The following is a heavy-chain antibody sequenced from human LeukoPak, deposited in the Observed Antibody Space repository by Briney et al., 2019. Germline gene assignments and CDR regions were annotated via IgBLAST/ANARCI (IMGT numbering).Heavy chain of an antibody. D-gene: IGHD6-13*01. CDR3: ARTTEAHSWRTRYYDYYMDV. V-gene: IGHV4-59*01. CDR2: IFYSGST. J-gene: IGHJ6*03. CDR1: GGSISSYY. Sequence: SETLSLTCTVSGGSISSYYWSWIRQSPGKGLEWIGYIFYSGSTSYSPSLKSRVSMSVDTSKNQFSLKLTSVTAADTAVYYCARTTEAHSWRTRYYDYYMDVWGKGTTVTVSS.